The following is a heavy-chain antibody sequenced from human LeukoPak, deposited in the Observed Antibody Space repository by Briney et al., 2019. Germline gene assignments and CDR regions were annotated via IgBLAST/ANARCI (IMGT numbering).Heavy chain of an antibody. Sequence: SETLSLTCTVSGGSISNYYWNWTRQPPGKGLEWIGYIYSSGSTNYNPSLKSRVTISVDTSKNQFSLKLTSVTAADTAVYYCARSAYSTYFDFWGRGTLVTVSS. CDR1: GGSISNYY. J-gene: IGHJ4*02. CDR3: ARSAYSTYFDF. V-gene: IGHV4-59*01. D-gene: IGHD2-15*01. CDR2: IYSSGST.